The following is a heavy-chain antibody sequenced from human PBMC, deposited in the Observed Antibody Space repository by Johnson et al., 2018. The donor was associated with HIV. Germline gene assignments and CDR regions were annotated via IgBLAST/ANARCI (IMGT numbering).Heavy chain of an antibody. J-gene: IGHJ3*02. CDR3: ARDRPYFYGDYSAFDI. CDR1: GFTFSSHG. D-gene: IGHD4-17*01. CDR2: TRYDGSNK. V-gene: IGHV3-30*02. Sequence: VQLVESGGGVVQPGGSLRLSCAASGFTFSSHGMHWVRQAPGKGLEWVAFTRYDGSNKYYADSVKGRFTISRDNSKNTLYVQMNSLRAEDTAVYFCARDRPYFYGDYSAFDIWGQGTMVTVSS.